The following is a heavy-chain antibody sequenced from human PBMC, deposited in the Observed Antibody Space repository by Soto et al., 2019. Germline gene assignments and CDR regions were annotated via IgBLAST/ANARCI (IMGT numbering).Heavy chain of an antibody. CDR3: ARYYLSFFDY. V-gene: IGHV4-39*01. CDR1: GGSISSSSYY. CDR2: IYYSGST. J-gene: IGHJ4*02. Sequence: SETLSLTCTVSGGSISSSSYYWGWIRQPPGKGLEWIGSIYYSGSTYYNPSLKSRVTISVDTSKNQFSLKLSSVTAADTAVYYCARYYLSFFDYWGRGTLVTVS. D-gene: IGHD1-26*01.